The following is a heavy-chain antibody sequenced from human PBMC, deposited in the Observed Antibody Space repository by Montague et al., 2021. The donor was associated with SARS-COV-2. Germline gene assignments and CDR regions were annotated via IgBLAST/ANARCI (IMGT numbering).Heavy chain of an antibody. V-gene: IGHV4-38-2*02. D-gene: IGHD3-3*01. Sequence: SETLSLTCSVSGFSISSGYYWGWIRQTRGKGLEWIGSRYQNGATYYSPSLKRPVTILLDTSKNQFTLSLTSVTAADTAVYYCARSGVGIFDFSYFDSWGQGSLVIVSS. CDR1: GFSISSGYY. J-gene: IGHJ4*02. CDR3: ARSGVGIFDFSYFDS. CDR2: RYQNGAT.